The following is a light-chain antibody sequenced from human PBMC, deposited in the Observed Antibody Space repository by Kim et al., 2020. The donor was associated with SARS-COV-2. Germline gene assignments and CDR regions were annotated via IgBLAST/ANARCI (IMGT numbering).Light chain of an antibody. Sequence: ATVTLTCGSNTGTLTSGHFPYWFQQKHGQAPRALIYNTDYKYSWTPARFSGSLLGGKAALTLSDAQAEDEADYYCLLSYGDTRKIFGGGTQLTVL. CDR1: TGTLTSGHF. J-gene: IGLJ2*01. V-gene: IGLV7-46*01. CDR3: LLSYGDTRKI. CDR2: NTD.